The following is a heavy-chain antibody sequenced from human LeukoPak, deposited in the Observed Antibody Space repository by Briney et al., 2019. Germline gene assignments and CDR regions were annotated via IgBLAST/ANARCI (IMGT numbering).Heavy chain of an antibody. V-gene: IGHV3-48*01. CDR1: GFTFSSYS. J-gene: IGHJ5*02. CDR3: ARGPPLLDP. CDR2: IGTSGSTI. Sequence: GGSLRLSCAASGFTFSSYSMNWVRQAPGKGLEWVSYIGTSGSTIYYADPVKGRFTISRDNAKNSLSLQMNSLRAEDTAVYYCARGPPLLDPWGQGTLVTVSS.